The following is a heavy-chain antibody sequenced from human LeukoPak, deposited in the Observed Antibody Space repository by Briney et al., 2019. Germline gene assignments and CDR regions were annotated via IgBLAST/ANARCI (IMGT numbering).Heavy chain of an antibody. CDR3: AKDPGYYDILTGHPDY. CDR1: GFTFSSYG. V-gene: IGHV3-23*01. J-gene: IGHJ4*02. Sequence: PGGSLRLSCAASGFTFSSYGMSWVRQAPGKGLEWVSAISGSGGSTYYADSVKGRFTISRDNSKNTLYLQMNSLRAEDTAVYYCAKDPGYYDILTGHPDYWGQGTLVTVSS. D-gene: IGHD3-9*01. CDR2: ISGSGGST.